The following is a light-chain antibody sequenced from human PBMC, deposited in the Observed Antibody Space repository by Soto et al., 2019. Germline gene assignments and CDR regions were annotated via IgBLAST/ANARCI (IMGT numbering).Light chain of an antibody. Sequence: EIVLTQSPGTLSLSPGERATLSCRASQSVSSSYLAWYQQKPGQAPRLLIYGASSRATGIPDRFSGSGSGKDFTLTISRLEPEDFAVYYRQQYGSSSITFGQGTRLEIK. CDR1: QSVSSSY. J-gene: IGKJ5*01. CDR2: GAS. CDR3: QQYGSSSIT. V-gene: IGKV3-20*01.